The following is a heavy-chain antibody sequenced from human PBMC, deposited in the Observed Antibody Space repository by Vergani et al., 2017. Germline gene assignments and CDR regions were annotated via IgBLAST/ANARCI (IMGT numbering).Heavy chain of an antibody. V-gene: IGHV4-34*01. J-gene: IGHJ6*03. D-gene: IGHD4-11*01. CDR3: ARVNTETNGHLYYYYYMDV. Sequence: QVQLQQWGGGLLKPSETLSLTCVVNGGSFTSYHWTWIRQSPGEGLEWVGDIDHTGRPDYNPSLKSRLTMSVDKSRNQFSLTRNSVTATDTAIYCCARVNTETNGHLYYYYYMDVWGQGTAVTVS. CDR2: IDHTGRP. CDR1: GGSFTSYH.